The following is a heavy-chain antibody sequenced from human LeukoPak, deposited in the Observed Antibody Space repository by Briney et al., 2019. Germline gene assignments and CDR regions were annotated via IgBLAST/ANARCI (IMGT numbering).Heavy chain of an antibody. CDR3: ARNPPMSSSSDYFDY. CDR1: GGSISSYY. J-gene: IGHJ4*02. CDR2: IYTSGST. D-gene: IGHD6-6*01. V-gene: IGHV4-4*07. Sequence: SETLSLTCTVSGGSISSYYWSWIRQPAGKGLEWIGRIYTSGSTNYNPSLKSRVTISVDTSKNQFSLKLSSVTAADTAVYYCARNPPMSSSSDYFDYWGQGTLVTVSS.